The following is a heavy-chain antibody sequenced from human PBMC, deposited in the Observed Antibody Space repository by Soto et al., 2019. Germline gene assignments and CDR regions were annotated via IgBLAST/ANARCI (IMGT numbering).Heavy chain of an antibody. CDR1: GGSFSGYY. CDR3: ARGRAAGTFPHDY. V-gene: IGHV4-34*01. Sequence: SETLSLTCAVYGGSFSGYYWSWIRQPPGKGLEWIGEINHSGSTNYNPSLKSRVTISVDTSKNQFSLKLSSVTAADTAVYYCARGRAAGTFPHDYWGQGTLVTVSS. D-gene: IGHD6-13*01. J-gene: IGHJ4*02. CDR2: INHSGST.